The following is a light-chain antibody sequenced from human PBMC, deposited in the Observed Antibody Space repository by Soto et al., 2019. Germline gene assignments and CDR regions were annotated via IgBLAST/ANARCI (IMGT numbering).Light chain of an antibody. V-gene: IGKV1-39*01. CDR1: QNIIPF. Sequence: DIQMTQSPVSPSASVGDRVTITCRASQNIIPFLNWYQHKKGKAPKXLIYAASSLQSGVPSRFSGIVSGTVLTITLSRLQPEDCETDYGQQRYSTSASFGQGTRLEI. J-gene: IGKJ5*01. CDR3: QQRYSTSAS. CDR2: AAS.